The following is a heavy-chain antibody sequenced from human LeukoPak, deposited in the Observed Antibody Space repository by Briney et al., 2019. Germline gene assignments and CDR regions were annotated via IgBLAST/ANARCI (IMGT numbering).Heavy chain of an antibody. CDR2: IYSGGST. V-gene: IGHV3-53*01. J-gene: IGHJ4*02. D-gene: IGHD4-23*01. Sequence: GGSLRLSCAASGFTVSSNYMSWVRQAPGKGLEWVSVIYSGGSTYYADSVKGRFTISRDNSKNTLYLQMNSLRAEDTAVYYCARDRYGGVFDYWGQGTLVTVSS. CDR3: ARDRYGGVFDY. CDR1: GFTVSSNY.